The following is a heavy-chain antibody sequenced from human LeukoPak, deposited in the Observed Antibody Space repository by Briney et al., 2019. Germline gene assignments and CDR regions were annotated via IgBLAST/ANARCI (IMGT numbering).Heavy chain of an antibody. V-gene: IGHV3-30*02. CDR2: IRYDGSNK. Sequence: GGSLRLSCAASGFTFSSYGMHWVRQAPGKGLEWVAFIRYDGSNKYYADSVKGRFTISRDNSKNTLYLQMNSLRAEDTAVYYCARGFLYGSGGFDYWGQGTLVTVSS. CDR3: ARGFLYGSGGFDY. D-gene: IGHD3-10*01. J-gene: IGHJ4*02. CDR1: GFTFSSYG.